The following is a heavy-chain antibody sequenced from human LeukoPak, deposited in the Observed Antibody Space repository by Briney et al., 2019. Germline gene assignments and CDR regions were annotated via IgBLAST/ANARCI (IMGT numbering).Heavy chain of an antibody. J-gene: IGHJ5*02. CDR2: INPNSGDT. CDR3: ARDRAFRGGGFHP. V-gene: IGHV1-2*06. CDR1: GYTFTGYS. Sequence: ASVKVSCKASGYTFTGYSMHWVRQAPGQGLEWMGRINPNSGDTQYAQKFQGRVTMTSDSSIITVYMELSSLRSDDTAIYYCARDRAFRGGGFHPWGQGTLVTVSS. D-gene: IGHD3-10*01.